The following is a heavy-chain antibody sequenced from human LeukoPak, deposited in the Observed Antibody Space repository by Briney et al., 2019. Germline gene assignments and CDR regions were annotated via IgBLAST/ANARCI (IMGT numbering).Heavy chain of an antibody. Sequence: SVKVSCTASGYTFTGYYMHWVRQAPGQGLEWMGWISPNSGGTNYAQTFQGRVTMTRDTSISTAYMELSRLRSDDTAVYYCAKDADFWTSYYFDYWGQGTLVTVSS. CDR1: GYTFTGYY. V-gene: IGHV1-2*02. CDR2: ISPNSGGT. CDR3: AKDADFWTSYYFDY. D-gene: IGHD3/OR15-3a*01. J-gene: IGHJ4*02.